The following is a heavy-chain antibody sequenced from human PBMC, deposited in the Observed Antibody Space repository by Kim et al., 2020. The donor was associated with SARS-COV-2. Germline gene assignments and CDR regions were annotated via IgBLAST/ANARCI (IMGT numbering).Heavy chain of an antibody. CDR1: GFTFSSYA. CDR2: ISASGVST. Sequence: GGSLRLSCAASGFTFSSYAMSWVRQAPGKGLGWVSSISASGVSTYSADAVKGRFTVSRNNSKNTLFLQMNSLRAEHTAVYNCANGRVRESKPIPYYFDYWGQGTLVTVSS. CDR3: ANGRVRESKPIPYYFDY. V-gene: IGHV3-23*01. J-gene: IGHJ4*02. D-gene: IGHD3-10*01.